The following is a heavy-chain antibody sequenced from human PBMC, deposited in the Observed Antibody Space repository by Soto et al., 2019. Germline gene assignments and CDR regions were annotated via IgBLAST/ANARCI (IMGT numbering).Heavy chain of an antibody. CDR3: ARDRSPGEDEFPHASDI. CDR2: ISAYKGNT. J-gene: IGHJ3*02. CDR1: GYTFTSYG. D-gene: IGHD3-10*01. Sequence: QVQLVQSGAEVKKPGASVKVSCKASGYTFTSYGMSWVRQAPGPGLEWMGWISAYKGNTHHAQKFQGRVTMTTDTSTSTAYMELRSLKSDDTAVYYCARDRSPGEDEFPHASDIWGQGTMVTVSS. V-gene: IGHV1-18*01.